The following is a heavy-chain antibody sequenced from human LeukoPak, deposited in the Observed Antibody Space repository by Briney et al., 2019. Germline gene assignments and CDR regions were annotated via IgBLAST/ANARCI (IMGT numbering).Heavy chain of an antibody. CDR2: ISASGRST. J-gene: IGHJ6*02. Sequence: GRSLRLSCAASGITFSSYAMNWVRQAPGKGLEWVSAISASGRSTYYTDSVKGRFTISRDNSKNTVYLQMNSLRAEDTAVYYCAPGASGNYYYGMDVWGQGTTVTVSS. CDR3: APGASGNYYYGMDV. CDR1: GITFSSYA. D-gene: IGHD1-26*01. V-gene: IGHV3-23*01.